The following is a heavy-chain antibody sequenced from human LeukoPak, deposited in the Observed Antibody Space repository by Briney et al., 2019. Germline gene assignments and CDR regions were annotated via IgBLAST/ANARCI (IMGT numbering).Heavy chain of an antibody. CDR3: ASQSRNRASYYYYGMDV. Sequence: EASVKVSCTASGYTFTSYGISWVRQAPGQGLEWMGGIIPIFGTANYAQKFQGRVTITADESTSTAYMELSSLRSEDTAVYYCASQSRNRASYYYYGMDVWGQGTTVTVSS. CDR2: IIPIFGTA. D-gene: IGHD1-14*01. V-gene: IGHV1-69*13. CDR1: GYTFTSYG. J-gene: IGHJ6*02.